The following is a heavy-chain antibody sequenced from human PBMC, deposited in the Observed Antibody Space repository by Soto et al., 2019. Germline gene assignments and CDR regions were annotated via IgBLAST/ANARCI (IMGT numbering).Heavy chain of an antibody. D-gene: IGHD5-12*01. Sequence: EASVKVSCKASGYTFTGYYMHWVRQAPGQGLEWMGWINPNSGGTNYAQKFQGRVTMTRDTSISTAYMELSRLRSDDTAVYYCARDPSGYALLNYWGQGTLVTVSS. CDR2: INPNSGGT. V-gene: IGHV1-2*02. CDR3: ARDPSGYALLNY. J-gene: IGHJ4*02. CDR1: GYTFTGYY.